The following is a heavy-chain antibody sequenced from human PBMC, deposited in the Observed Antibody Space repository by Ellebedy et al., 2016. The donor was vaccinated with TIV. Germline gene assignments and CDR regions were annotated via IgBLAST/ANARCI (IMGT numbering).Heavy chain of an antibody. J-gene: IGHJ4*02. CDR3: ARRVGATVTTRFDY. CDR1: GFTFSSYA. V-gene: IGHV3-23*01. CDR2: ISGSGGRT. D-gene: IGHD4-17*01. Sequence: AGSLRLSXAASGFTFSSYAMSWVRQPPGKGLEWVSSISGSGGRTYYADSVKGRFTISRDNAKTSLFLQMNSLRVEDTAVYYCARRVGATVTTRFDYWGRGTPVTVSS.